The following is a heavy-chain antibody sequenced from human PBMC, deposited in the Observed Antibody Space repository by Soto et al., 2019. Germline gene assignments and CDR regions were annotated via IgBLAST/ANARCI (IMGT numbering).Heavy chain of an antibody. D-gene: IGHD3-10*01. V-gene: IGHV3-30*18. CDR1: GFTFSSYG. J-gene: IGHJ2*01. CDR2: ISYDGSNK. Sequence: QVQLVESGGGVVQPGRSLRLSCAASGFTFSSYGMHWVRQAPGKGLEWVAVISYDGSNKYYADSVKGRFTISRDNSKNXLYLQMNSLRAEDTAVYYCAKVVTMVRGEHWYFDLWGRGTLVTVSS. CDR3: AKVVTMVRGEHWYFDL.